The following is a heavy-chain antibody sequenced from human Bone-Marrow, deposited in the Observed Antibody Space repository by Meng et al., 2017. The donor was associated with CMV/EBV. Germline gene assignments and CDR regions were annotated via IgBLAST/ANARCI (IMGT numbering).Heavy chain of an antibody. CDR2: IRYDGDDQ. V-gene: IGHV3-30*02. J-gene: IGHJ6*02. CDR3: AKDFLPSPYYLYQGMDV. D-gene: IGHD3-22*01. CDR1: GFTFDTYG. Sequence: GGSLRLSCAASGFTFDTYGMHWVRQAPGKGLEWIAFIRYDGDDQLYADSVQGRFTVSRDTSKSTLFLQMSSLRPEDTAVYYCAKDFLPSPYYLYQGMDVWGQGTTVTVSS.